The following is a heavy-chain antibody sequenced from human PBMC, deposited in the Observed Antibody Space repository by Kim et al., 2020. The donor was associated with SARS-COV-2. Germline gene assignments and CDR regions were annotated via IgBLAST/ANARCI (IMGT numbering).Heavy chain of an antibody. CDR3: ARDVVVPYDTGAFDI. V-gene: IGHV1-3*01. CDR1: GYTFSRYS. CDR2: IRAGTGQT. D-gene: IGHD2-21*01. Sequence: ASVKVSCKASGYTFSRYSIQWVRQAPGQSLEWLGWIRAGTGQTRYSQKLQGRFTIIRDTSASTDYMELTSLTSEDTAVYYCARDVVVPYDTGAFDIWGQG. J-gene: IGHJ3*02.